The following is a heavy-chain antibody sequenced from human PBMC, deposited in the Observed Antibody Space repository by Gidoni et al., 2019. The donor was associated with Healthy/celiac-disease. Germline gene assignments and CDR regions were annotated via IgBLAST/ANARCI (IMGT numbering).Heavy chain of an antibody. V-gene: IGHV3-21*01. D-gene: IGHD6-19*01. Sequence: EVQLVESGGGLVKPGGSLRLSCAASGLPFSSYSMNWVRQAPAKGLEWVSSISSSSSYIYYTDSIKGRFTISRDNAKNSLYLQMNSLRAEETAVYYCARAPSGRQNFDYWGQGTLVTVSS. J-gene: IGHJ4*02. CDR2: ISSSSSYI. CDR3: ARAPSGRQNFDY. CDR1: GLPFSSYS.